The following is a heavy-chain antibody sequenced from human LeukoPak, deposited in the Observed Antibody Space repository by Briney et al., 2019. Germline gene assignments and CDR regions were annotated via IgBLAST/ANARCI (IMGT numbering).Heavy chain of an antibody. CDR3: ARGPLNQHYYGSGSYYIHFDY. CDR1: GYTFTSYG. D-gene: IGHD3-10*01. J-gene: IGHJ4*02. Sequence: GASVKVSCKASGYTFTSYGISWVRQAPGQGLEWMGGIIPIFGTANYAQKFQGRVTITADKSTSTAYMELSSLRSEDTAVYYCARGPLNQHYYGSGSYYIHFDYWGQGTLVTVSS. CDR2: IIPIFGTA. V-gene: IGHV1-69*06.